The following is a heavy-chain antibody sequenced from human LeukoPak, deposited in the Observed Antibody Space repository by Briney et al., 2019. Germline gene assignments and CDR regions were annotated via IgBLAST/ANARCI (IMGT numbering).Heavy chain of an antibody. CDR2: ISYDGGIQ. Sequence: GGSLRLSCAASGFTFSDFTLHWVRQAPAKGLEWLAYISYDGGIQYYADSVKGRFSISRDNSKNTLYLQLNSLRTEDTALYYCARAYCTGGTCFKDYWGQGTLVTVSS. CDR3: ARAYCTGGTCFKDY. V-gene: IGHV3-30-3*01. J-gene: IGHJ4*02. CDR1: GFTFSDFT. D-gene: IGHD2-8*02.